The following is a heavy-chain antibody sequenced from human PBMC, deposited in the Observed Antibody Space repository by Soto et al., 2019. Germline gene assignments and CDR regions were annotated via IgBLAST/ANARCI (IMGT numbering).Heavy chain of an antibody. J-gene: IGHJ4*02. CDR2: INHSGST. CDR3: ARGRGVWGSYRYTASPYYFDY. D-gene: IGHD3-16*02. V-gene: IGHV4-34*01. CDR1: GGSFSGYY. Sequence: QVQLQQWGAGLLKPSETLSLTCAVYGGSFSGYYWSWIRPPPGKGLGWIGEINHSGSTNYNPSLKSRVTISVDTSKNQFSLQLSSVTAADTAVYYCARGRGVWGSYRYTASPYYFDYWGQGTLVTVSS.